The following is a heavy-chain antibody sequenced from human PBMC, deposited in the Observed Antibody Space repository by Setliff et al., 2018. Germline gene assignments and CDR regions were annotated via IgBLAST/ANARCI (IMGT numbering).Heavy chain of an antibody. CDR2: IKENGSEK. CDR1: GFNLRSYW. V-gene: IGHV3-7*01. Sequence: GGSLRLSCEASGFNLRSYWMSWVRQAPGKGPEWVANIKENGSEKYYVDSVKGRFTISRDNAKNSLHLQMNSLRAEDTAVYYCARPRAEYIVGAYYFDFWGQGTLVTVSS. J-gene: IGHJ4*02. CDR3: ARPRAEYIVGAYYFDF. D-gene: IGHD1-26*01.